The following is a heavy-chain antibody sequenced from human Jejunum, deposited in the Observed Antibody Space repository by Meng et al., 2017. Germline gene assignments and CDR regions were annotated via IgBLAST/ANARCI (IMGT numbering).Heavy chain of an antibody. Sequence: QLQLQQWGAGLLKPAETLSLTCAAHGGPFSGYYWSWIRQSPGKGLEWIGEINHSGSTNYTPSLQSRVSISVDRSKSQFSLELTSVTAADTAVYYCARPAGYSSNWYKYFQHWGLGTLVTVSS. V-gene: IGHV4-34*01. CDR1: GGPFSGYY. J-gene: IGHJ1*01. CDR3: ARPAGYSSNWYKYFQH. D-gene: IGHD6-13*01. CDR2: INHSGST.